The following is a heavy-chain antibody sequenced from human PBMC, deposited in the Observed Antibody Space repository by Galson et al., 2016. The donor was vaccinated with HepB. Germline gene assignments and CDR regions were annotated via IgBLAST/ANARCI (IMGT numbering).Heavy chain of an antibody. J-gene: IGHJ4*02. V-gene: IGHV3-48*02. D-gene: IGHD3-9*01. CDR1: GFTFSSHS. CDR3: ARESGFDWFVDY. CDR2: ISSSSRTI. Sequence: SLRLSCAASGFTFSSHSMNWVRQAPGKGLEWVSYISSSSRTIYYADSVKGRFTISRDNAKNSLYLQMNSLRDEDTAMYDCARESGFDWFVDYWGQGTLVTVSS.